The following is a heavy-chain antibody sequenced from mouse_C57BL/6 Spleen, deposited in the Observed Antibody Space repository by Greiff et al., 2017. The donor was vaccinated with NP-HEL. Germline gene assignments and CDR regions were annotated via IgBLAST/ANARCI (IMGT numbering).Heavy chain of an antibody. CDR1: GFTFSDYY. Sequence: EVMLVESEGGLVQPGSSMKLSCTASGFTFSDYYMAWVRQVPEKGLEWVANINYDGSSTYYLDSLKSRFIISRDNAKNILYLQMSSLKSEDTATYYCARDRGYGSSYDYAMDYWGQGTSVTVSS. J-gene: IGHJ4*01. D-gene: IGHD1-1*01. CDR2: INYDGSST. V-gene: IGHV5-16*01. CDR3: ARDRGYGSSYDYAMDY.